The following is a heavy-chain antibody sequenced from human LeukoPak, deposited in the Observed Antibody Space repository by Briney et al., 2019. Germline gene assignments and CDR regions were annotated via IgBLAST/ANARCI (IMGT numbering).Heavy chain of an antibody. CDR1: GYTFTSYD. CDR3: ARDRHGSYYYY. Sequence: GASVTVSCKASGYTFTSYDISWVRQAPGQGLEWMGWISGYNGNTNYAQNLQGRVTMTTDTSTSTAYMELRSLRSDDTAVYYCARDRHGSYYYYWGQGTLVTVSS. D-gene: IGHD1-26*01. CDR2: ISGYNGNT. J-gene: IGHJ4*02. V-gene: IGHV1-18*01.